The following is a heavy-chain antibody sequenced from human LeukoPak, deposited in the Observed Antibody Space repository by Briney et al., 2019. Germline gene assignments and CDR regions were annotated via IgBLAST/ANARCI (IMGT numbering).Heavy chain of an antibody. D-gene: IGHD5-18*01. CDR1: GVSINTGSYY. CDR3: ARGDTAMENYYYYYYMDV. V-gene: IGHV4-61*10. J-gene: IGHJ6*03. Sequence: SETLSLTCTVSGVSINTGSYYWSWIRQPAGKGLEWIGHIHISGSTKYNPSLKSRVTISVDTSKNQFSLKLSSVTAADTAVYYCARGDTAMENYYYYYYMDVWGKGTTVTISS. CDR2: IHISGST.